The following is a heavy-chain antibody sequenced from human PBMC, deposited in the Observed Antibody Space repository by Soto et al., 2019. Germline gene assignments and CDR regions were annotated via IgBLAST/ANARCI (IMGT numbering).Heavy chain of an antibody. CDR2: IYSGGST. V-gene: IGHV3-66*01. Sequence: EVQLVESGGGVVQPGGSLRLSCAASGFTVSSNYMSWVRQAPGKGLEWVSVIYSGGSTYYADSVKGRFTISRDNSKNTLYLQMNSLRAEDTAVYYCARDDSSSLYYFDYWGQGTLVTVSS. J-gene: IGHJ4*02. D-gene: IGHD6-13*01. CDR3: ARDDSSSLYYFDY. CDR1: GFTVSSNY.